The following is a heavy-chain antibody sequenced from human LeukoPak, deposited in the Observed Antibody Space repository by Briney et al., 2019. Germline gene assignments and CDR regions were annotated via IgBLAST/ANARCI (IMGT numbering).Heavy chain of an antibody. CDR3: ASFTSIAAAGGGMDV. CDR1: GGSVSSGSYY. Sequence: SETLSLTCTVSGGSVSSGSYYWSWIRQPPGKGLEWIGYIYYSGSTNYNPSLKSRVTISVDTSKNQFSLKLSSVTAADTAVYYCASFTSIAAAGGGMDVWGKGTTVTVSS. J-gene: IGHJ6*04. CDR2: IYYSGST. V-gene: IGHV4-61*01. D-gene: IGHD6-13*01.